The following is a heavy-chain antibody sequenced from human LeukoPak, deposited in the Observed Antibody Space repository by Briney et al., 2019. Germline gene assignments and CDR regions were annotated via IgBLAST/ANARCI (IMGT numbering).Heavy chain of an antibody. J-gene: IGHJ4*02. V-gene: IGHV1-69*05. Sequence: SVKVSCKASGYTFTSCYVHWVRQAPGQGLEWMGGIIPIFGTANYAQKFQGRVTITTDESTSTAYMELSSLRSEDTAVYYCARAYSSSPPYPHYWGQGTLVTVSS. CDR1: GYTFTSCY. CDR3: ARAYSSSPPYPHY. D-gene: IGHD6-6*01. CDR2: IIPIFGTA.